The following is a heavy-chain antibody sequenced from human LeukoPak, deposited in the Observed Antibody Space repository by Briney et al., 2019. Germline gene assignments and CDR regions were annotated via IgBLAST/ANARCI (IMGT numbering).Heavy chain of an antibody. CDR1: GFTFSSYS. CDR2: ISSSSSYI. CDR3: ARDFRLYYYDSSGSELDD. J-gene: IGHJ4*02. Sequence: GGSLRLSCAASGFTFSSYSMNWVRQAPGKGLEGVSSISSSSSYIYYADSVKGRFTISRDNAKNSLYLQMNSLRAEDTAVYYCARDFRLYYYDSSGSELDDWGQGTLVTVSS. V-gene: IGHV3-21*01. D-gene: IGHD3-22*01.